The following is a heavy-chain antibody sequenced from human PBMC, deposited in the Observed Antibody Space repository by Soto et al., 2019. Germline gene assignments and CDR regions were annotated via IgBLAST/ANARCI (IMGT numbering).Heavy chain of an antibody. CDR2: IIPIFGTA. Sequence: SVKVSCKASGGTFSSYAISWVRQAPGQGLEWMGGIIPIFGTANYAQKFQGRATITADESTSTAYMELSSLSSDDTAVYYCARAGYCSGGSCYYYYYGMDVCGQVTKVTVSS. CDR3: ARAGYCSGGSCYYYYYGMDV. D-gene: IGHD2-15*01. J-gene: IGHJ6*02. V-gene: IGHV1-69*13. CDR1: GGTFSSYA.